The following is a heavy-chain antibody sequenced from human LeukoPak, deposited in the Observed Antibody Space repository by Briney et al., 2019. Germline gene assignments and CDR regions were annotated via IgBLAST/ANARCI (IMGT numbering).Heavy chain of an antibody. CDR3: ARAVRAARPISWFDP. CDR2: IKQDGSEK. V-gene: IGHV3-7*01. D-gene: IGHD6-6*01. Sequence: GGSLRLSCAASGFTFSSYWMSWVRQAPGKGLEWVANIKQDGSEKYYVDSVKGRFTISRDNAKNSLYLQMNGLRAEDTAVYYCARAVRAARPISWFDPWGQGTLVTVSS. J-gene: IGHJ5*02. CDR1: GFTFSSYW.